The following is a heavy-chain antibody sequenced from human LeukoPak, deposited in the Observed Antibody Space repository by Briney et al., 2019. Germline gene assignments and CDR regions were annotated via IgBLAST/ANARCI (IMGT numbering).Heavy chain of an antibody. CDR2: FDPEDGET. CDR1: GYTLTELS. Sequence: ASVKVSCKVSGYTLTELSMHWVRQAPGKGLEWMGGFDPEDGETIYAQRFQGRVTMTEDTSTDTAYMELSSLRSEDTAVYYCATDRLGYCSSTSCVYNWFDPWGQGALVTVSS. V-gene: IGHV1-24*01. J-gene: IGHJ5*02. CDR3: ATDRLGYCSSTSCVYNWFDP. D-gene: IGHD2-2*01.